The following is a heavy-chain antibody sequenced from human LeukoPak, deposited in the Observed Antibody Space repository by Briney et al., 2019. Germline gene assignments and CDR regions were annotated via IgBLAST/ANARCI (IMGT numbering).Heavy chain of an antibody. J-gene: IGHJ3*02. CDR2: IKDDGNEQ. CDR3: ARDPYFDAFDM. CDR1: GFIFSSYW. Sequence: PGGSLRHSCAASGFIFSSYWMSWVRQAPGKGLEWVANIKDDGNEQYYVDSVRGRFTIFRDNAKNSLYLQMNSLRVEDTAMYYCARDPYFDAFDMWGQGTMVTVSS. D-gene: IGHD3-3*01. V-gene: IGHV3-7*01.